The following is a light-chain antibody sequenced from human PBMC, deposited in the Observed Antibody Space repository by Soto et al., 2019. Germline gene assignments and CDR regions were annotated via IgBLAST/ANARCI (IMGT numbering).Light chain of an antibody. CDR1: GSDVGGYNY. V-gene: IGLV2-14*03. J-gene: IGLJ1*01. CDR2: EVS. Sequence: QSALTQPASVSGSPGQSITISCTGTGSDVGGYNYVSWYQQHPGKGPKLMIYEVSNRPSGVSNRFSGSRSGNTATLTISGLQAEDEADYYCSSYTSTTTGVFGTGTKVTVL. CDR3: SSYTSTTTGV.